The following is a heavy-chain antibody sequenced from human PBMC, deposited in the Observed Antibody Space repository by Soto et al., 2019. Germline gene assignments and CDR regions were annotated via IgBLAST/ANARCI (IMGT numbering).Heavy chain of an antibody. CDR1: GGSISSYY. Sequence: QVQLQESGPGLVKPSETLSLTCTVSGGSISSYYWSWIRQSPGKGLEWIGYIYYSGSTNYNPSLKSRVTISVDTSKNQFSLKLSSVTAADTAVYYCAREVVPHSNDGNWFDPWGQGTLVTVSS. J-gene: IGHJ5*02. D-gene: IGHD4-4*01. CDR3: AREVVPHSNDGNWFDP. CDR2: IYYSGST. V-gene: IGHV4-59*01.